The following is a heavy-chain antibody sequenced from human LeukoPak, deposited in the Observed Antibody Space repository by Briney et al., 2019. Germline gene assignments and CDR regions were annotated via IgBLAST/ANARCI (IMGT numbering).Heavy chain of an antibody. CDR2: MSSSSSYI. D-gene: IGHD6-19*01. J-gene: IGHJ4*02. Sequence: PGGSLRLSCAASGCTFSSYSMNWVGQAPGKGLEGVSSMSSSSSYIYYADSVKGRFTISRDNPKNSLYLQMNTLRAEDTAVYYCASISSGWHGFDYWGRGTLVTVSS. CDR3: ASISSGWHGFDY. CDR1: GCTFSSYS. V-gene: IGHV3-21*01.